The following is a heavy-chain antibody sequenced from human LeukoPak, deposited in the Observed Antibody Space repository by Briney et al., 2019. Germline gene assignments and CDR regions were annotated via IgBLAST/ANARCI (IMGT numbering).Heavy chain of an antibody. V-gene: IGHV3-21*01. CDR1: GFTFSSYS. J-gene: IGHJ4*02. CDR3: ARVATAKYYYDNSGLYPGY. CDR2: ISSSSSYI. Sequence: GGSLRLSCAASGFTFSSYSMNWVRQAPGKGLEWVSSISSSSSYIYYADSVKGRFTISRDNAKNSLYLQMNSLRAEDTAVYYCARVATAKYYYDNSGLYPGYWGQGTLVTVSS. D-gene: IGHD3-22*01.